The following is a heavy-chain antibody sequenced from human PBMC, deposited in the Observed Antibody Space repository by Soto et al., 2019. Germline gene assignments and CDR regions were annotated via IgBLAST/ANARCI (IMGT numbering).Heavy chain of an antibody. CDR3: AKDIKYDFWSGYLYYGMDV. CDR1: EITFTFSSYG. CDR2: ISYDGNKK. D-gene: IGHD3-3*01. Sequence: QVQLVESGGGVVQPGRSLSLSCVGSEITFTFSSYGMHWVRQAPGKGLEWVALISYDGNKKNYADSVEGRFTISRDNSKNTLYLQMNSLRPEDTAVYYCAKDIKYDFWSGYLYYGMDVWGQGTTVTVSS. J-gene: IGHJ6*02. V-gene: IGHV3-30*18.